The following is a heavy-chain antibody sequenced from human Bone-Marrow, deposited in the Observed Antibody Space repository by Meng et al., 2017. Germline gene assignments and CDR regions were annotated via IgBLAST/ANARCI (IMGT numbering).Heavy chain of an antibody. V-gene: IGHV1-2*06. D-gene: IGHD6-13*01. CDR3: ARDEDISAAGNLFGDY. CDR2: IDPKNGDT. J-gene: IGHJ4*02. Sequence: QVQLVQSGAEVKKPGASGKVSCKPSGYNFPDYYIHWVRQAPGQGLEWMGRIDPKNGDTHYAQKFQGRVTMTGDTSISTAYMDLSGLRSDDTAVYYCARDEDISAAGNLFGDYWGQGTLVTVSS. CDR1: GYNFPDYY.